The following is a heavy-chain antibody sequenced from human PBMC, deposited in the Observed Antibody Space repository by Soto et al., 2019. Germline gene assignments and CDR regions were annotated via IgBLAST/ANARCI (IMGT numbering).Heavy chain of an antibody. Sequence: QVQLVQSGAEVKKPGSSVKVSCKASGGTFSSYAISWVRQAPGQGLEWMGGIIPIFGTANYAQKFQGRVTITADESTCTAYMELSSLRSEDTAVYYCARGYCSGGSCYSSWGYYYGMDVWGQGTTVTVSS. CDR1: GGTFSSYA. CDR2: IIPIFGTA. CDR3: ARGYCSGGSCYSSWGYYYGMDV. V-gene: IGHV1-69*01. J-gene: IGHJ6*02. D-gene: IGHD2-15*01.